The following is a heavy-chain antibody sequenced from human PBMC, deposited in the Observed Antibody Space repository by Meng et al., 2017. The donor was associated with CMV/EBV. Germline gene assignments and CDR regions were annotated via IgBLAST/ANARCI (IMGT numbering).Heavy chain of an antibody. CDR3: AMGGDYGDYHDPFDY. D-gene: IGHD4-17*01. Sequence: ASVQVSCKASGNIFTKNGISWVRQAPGQRLEWMGWISADNQNTNLVQRFQGRVTMTIETSTNTAYVELRSLRSDDTAVYYYAMGGDYGDYHDPFDYWGQGTLVTVSS. CDR1: GNIFTKNG. CDR2: ISADNQNT. J-gene: IGHJ4*02. V-gene: IGHV1-18*01.